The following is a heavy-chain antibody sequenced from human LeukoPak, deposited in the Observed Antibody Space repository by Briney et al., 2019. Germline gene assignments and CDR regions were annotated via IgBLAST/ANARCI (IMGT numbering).Heavy chain of an antibody. CDR3: TRAGYSYGYYYYYYMDV. J-gene: IGHJ6*03. V-gene: IGHV4-39*07. D-gene: IGHD5-18*01. CDR1: GGSISSSSYY. CDR2: IYYSGST. Sequence: SETLSLTCTVSGGSISSSSYYWGWIRQPPGKGLEWIGSIYYSGSTYYNPSLKSRVTISVDTSKNQFSLKLSSVTAADTAVYYCTRAGYSYGYYYYYYMDVWGKGTTVTVSS.